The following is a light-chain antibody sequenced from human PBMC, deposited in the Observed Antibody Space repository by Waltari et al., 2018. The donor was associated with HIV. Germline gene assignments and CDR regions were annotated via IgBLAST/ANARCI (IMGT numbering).Light chain of an antibody. V-gene: IGLV1-44*01. CDR2: SNS. J-gene: IGLJ2*01. CDR1: SPNIGRNT. Sequence: QSVLTQPPSASGTPGQRVTISCSGSSPNIGRNTVNWYQPLPGTAPKLLLYSNSQLPPVHPDQFTGSKSGTSASLAIRGLQSEDEADYYWAAWDDSLNGVVFGGGTKLPVL. CDR3: AAWDDSLNGVV.